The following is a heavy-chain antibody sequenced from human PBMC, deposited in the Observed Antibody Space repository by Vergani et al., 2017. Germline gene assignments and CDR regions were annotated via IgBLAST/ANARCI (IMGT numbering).Heavy chain of an antibody. V-gene: IGHV4-59*08. CDR1: GGSISSYY. D-gene: IGHD3-10*01. J-gene: IGHJ5*02. CDR3: ARHLHYYGSGSYGRWFDP. Sequence: QVQLQESGPGLVKPSETLSLTCTVSGGSISSYYWSWIRQPPGKGLEWIGYIYYSGSTNYNPSLKSRVTISVDTSKNQFSLKLNSVTAADTAVYYCARHLHYYGSGSYGRWFDPWGQGTLVTVSS. CDR2: IYYSGST.